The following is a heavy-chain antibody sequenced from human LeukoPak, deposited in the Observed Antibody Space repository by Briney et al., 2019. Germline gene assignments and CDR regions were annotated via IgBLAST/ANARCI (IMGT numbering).Heavy chain of an antibody. V-gene: IGHV3-23*01. D-gene: IGHD3-9*01. CDR1: GFTFSSYA. CDR2: ISGSGGST. CDR3: AKGSVYYDILTGYFNDYYYYSMDV. J-gene: IGHJ6*02. Sequence: GGSLRLSCAATGFTFSSYAMSWVRQDPGKGLEWVSAISGSGGSTYCADSVKGRFTISRDNSKNTLYLQMNSLRAEDTAVYYCAKGSVYYDILTGYFNDYYYYSMDVWGQGTTVTVSS.